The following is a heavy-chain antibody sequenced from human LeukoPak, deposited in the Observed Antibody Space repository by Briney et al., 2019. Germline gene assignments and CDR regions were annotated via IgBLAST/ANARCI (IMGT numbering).Heavy chain of an antibody. J-gene: IGHJ4*02. CDR3: ARHYGR. Sequence: SETLSLTCSVSGGSLWSCYYYWGWVRQPPGEGLEWIGSIYDSGRTYYNTSLKSRVTISVDTSKNQFSLKLNSVTAADTAVYYCARHYGRWGQGTLVTVSS. D-gene: IGHD3-10*01. V-gene: IGHV4-39*01. CDR2: IYDSGRT. CDR1: GGSLWSCYYY.